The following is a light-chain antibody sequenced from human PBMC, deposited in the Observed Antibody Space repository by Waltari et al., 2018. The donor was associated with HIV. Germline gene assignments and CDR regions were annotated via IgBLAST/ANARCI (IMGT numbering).Light chain of an antibody. CDR2: EDT. CDR3: QAWDSSTRGV. CDR1: ALGSKY. J-gene: IGLJ1*01. V-gene: IGLV3-1*01. Sequence: SHDLTQPPSVSVSPGQTATVTCSGHALGSKYTAWYQQKPSHSPVLIIYEDTKRPSGIPDRFPGSNSGNPATLTIRATQAMDEADYYCQAWDSSTRGVFGTGTKVTVL.